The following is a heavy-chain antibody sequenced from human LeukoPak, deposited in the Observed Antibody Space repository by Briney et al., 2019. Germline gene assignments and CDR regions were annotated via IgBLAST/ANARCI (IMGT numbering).Heavy chain of an antibody. V-gene: IGHV3-48*02. CDR3: VRDRDSAFDG. J-gene: IGHJ3*01. CDR2: SNTDGTI. CDR1: GFTFSYYS. Sequence: GGSLRLSCAASGFTFSYYSMNWVRQAPGKGLEWISYSNTDGTISDADSVKGRFTISRDNAENSLYLQMNSLRDEDTAVYFCVRDRDSAFDGSRQARLVTVS.